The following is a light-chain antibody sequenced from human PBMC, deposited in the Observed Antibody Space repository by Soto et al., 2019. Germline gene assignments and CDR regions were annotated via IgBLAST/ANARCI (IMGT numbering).Light chain of an antibody. CDR2: KAS. CDR3: QHYNSYPCT. CDR1: QSISSW. V-gene: IGKV1-5*03. Sequence: DIQMTQSPSTLSASVGDRVTITCRSSQSISSWLAWYHQKPGKAPNLLIYKASYLESGVPSRFSGSGSGTEFTLTISTPQPDDVAPYYCQHYNSYPCTFGQGTKLEIK. J-gene: IGKJ2*02.